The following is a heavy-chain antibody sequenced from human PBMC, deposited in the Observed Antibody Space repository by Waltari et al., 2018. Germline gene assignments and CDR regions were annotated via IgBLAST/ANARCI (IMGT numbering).Heavy chain of an antibody. CDR2: IDWDDDK. J-gene: IGHJ4*02. Sequence: QVTLKVSGPVLVKPTETLTLTCTFSGFPLCTSGRCVSWIRQPPGKALEWLARIDWDDDKFYSTSLKTRLTISKDTTNNQVVLTMANMDPVDTATYYCARTSVEMATVVDYWGQGTLVTVAS. V-gene: IGHV2-70*16. CDR3: ARTSVEMATVVDY. CDR1: GFPLCTSGRC. D-gene: IGHD4-4*01.